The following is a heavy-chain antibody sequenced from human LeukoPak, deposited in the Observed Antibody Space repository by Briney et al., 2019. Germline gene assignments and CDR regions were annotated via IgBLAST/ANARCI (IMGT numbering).Heavy chain of an antibody. D-gene: IGHD2-8*01. J-gene: IGHJ4*02. CDR1: GFXFSSYA. V-gene: IGHV3-15*01. CDR2: IKNKLDGGTV. Sequence: GGSLRLSCAASGFXFSSYAISWVRQAPGKGLEWVGRIKNKLDGGTVDSAAPMKDRFTISRDDSKNTLYLQLNSLKNEDTAVYYCATEYGYFDSWGQGTLVTVPS. CDR3: ATEYGYFDS.